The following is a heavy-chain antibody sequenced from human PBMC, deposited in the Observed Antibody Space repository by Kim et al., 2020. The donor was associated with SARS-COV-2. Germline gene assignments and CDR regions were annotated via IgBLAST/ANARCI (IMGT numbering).Heavy chain of an antibody. Sequence: SETLSLTCSVSGDPINNHYWSWVRQSPEKGLEWIGQIYYDGFTHYNPFLGRRVTISIDRSKNQFYLNLRSVSAADTAIYYCARVQLEGRLVEAFDFWGQGTRVNVSS. D-gene: IGHD1-1*01. CDR1: GDPINNHY. CDR3: ARVQLEGRLVEAFDF. CDR2: IYYDGFT. V-gene: IGHV4-59*11. J-gene: IGHJ3*01.